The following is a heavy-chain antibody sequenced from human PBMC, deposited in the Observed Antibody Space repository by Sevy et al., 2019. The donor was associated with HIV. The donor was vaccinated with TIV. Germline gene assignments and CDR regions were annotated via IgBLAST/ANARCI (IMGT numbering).Heavy chain of an antibody. Sequence: GGSLRLSCTTSGFTFTSYAMNWVRQAPGKGLEWVSTIFRNFRGVDVTYDADSVKGRFTISRDSSRNTLYLQMNSLRAEDTAVYYCAGARYGSSGCLDALDIWGQGTMVTVSS. J-gene: IGHJ3*02. CDR1: GFTFTSYA. V-gene: IGHV3-23*01. CDR3: AGARYGSSGCLDALDI. CDR2: IFRNFRGVDVT. D-gene: IGHD3-22*01.